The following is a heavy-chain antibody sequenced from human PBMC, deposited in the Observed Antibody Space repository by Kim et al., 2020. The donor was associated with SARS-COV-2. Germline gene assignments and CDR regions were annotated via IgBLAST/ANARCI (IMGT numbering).Heavy chain of an antibody. Sequence: RKLQGRVTMTTDASTGTAYMELRSLRSDDTAVYYCARALLGSWSQPDFDYWGQGTLVTVSS. CDR3: ARALLGSWSQPDFDY. V-gene: IGHV1-18*01. D-gene: IGHD6-13*01. J-gene: IGHJ4*02.